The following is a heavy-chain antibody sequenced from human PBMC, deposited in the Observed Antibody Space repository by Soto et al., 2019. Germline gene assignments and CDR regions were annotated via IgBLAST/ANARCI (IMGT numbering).Heavy chain of an antibody. V-gene: IGHV4-34*01. CDR1: GGSFSGYY. J-gene: IGHJ6*02. CDR3: ARGGIFGVVISPYYYYYGMDV. D-gene: IGHD3-3*01. Sequence: SETLSLTCAVYGGSFSGYYWSWIRQPPGKGLEWIGEINHSGSTNYNPSLKSRVTISVDTSKNQFSLKLSSVTAADTAVYYCARGGIFGVVISPYYYYYGMDVWGQGTTVTVSS. CDR2: INHSGST.